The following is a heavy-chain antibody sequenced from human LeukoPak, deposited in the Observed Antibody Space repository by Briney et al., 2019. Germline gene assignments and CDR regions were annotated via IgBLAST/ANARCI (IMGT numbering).Heavy chain of an antibody. V-gene: IGHV3-66*01. Sequence: GGSLRLSCAASGFTFSSYWMTWVRQAPGKGLEWVSVIYSGGSTYYADSVKGRFTISRDNSKNTLYLQMNSLRAEDTAVYYCAREAYGGNSGAFDIWGQGTMVTVSS. CDR1: GFTFSSYW. D-gene: IGHD4-23*01. J-gene: IGHJ3*02. CDR3: AREAYGGNSGAFDI. CDR2: IYSGGST.